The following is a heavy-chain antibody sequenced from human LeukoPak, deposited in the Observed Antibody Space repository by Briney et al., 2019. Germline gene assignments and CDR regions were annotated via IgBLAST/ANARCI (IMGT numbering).Heavy chain of an antibody. V-gene: IGHV3-48*02. D-gene: IGHD3-3*01. CDR3: ARDSVGFTIFGVVIPNPSHRSDAFDI. J-gene: IGHJ3*02. Sequence: PGGSLRLSCAASGFTFSSYSMNWVRQAPGKGLEWVSYISSSSSTIYYADSVKGRFTISRDNAKNSLYLQMNRLRDEDTAVYYCARDSVGFTIFGVVIPNPSHRSDAFDIWGQGTMVTVSS. CDR1: GFTFSSYS. CDR2: ISSSSSTI.